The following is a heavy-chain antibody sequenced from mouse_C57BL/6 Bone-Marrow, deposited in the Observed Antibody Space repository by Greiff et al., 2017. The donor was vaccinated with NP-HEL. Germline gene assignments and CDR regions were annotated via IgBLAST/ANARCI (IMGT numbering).Heavy chain of an antibody. CDR1: GYTFTSYG. Sequence: VQLQQSGAELARPGASVKLSCKASGYTFTSYGISWVKQRTGQGLEWIGEIYPRSGNTFYNEKIKGKATLTADKSSSTAYMELRSLTSEDSAVYFCARGGHYGSSPHFDYWGQGTTLTVSS. D-gene: IGHD1-1*01. CDR3: ARGGHYGSSPHFDY. J-gene: IGHJ2*01. V-gene: IGHV1-81*01. CDR2: IYPRSGNT.